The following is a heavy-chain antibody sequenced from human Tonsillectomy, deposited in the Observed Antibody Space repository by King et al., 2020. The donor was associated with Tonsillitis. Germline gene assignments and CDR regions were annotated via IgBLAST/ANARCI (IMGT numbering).Heavy chain of an antibody. CDR2: ISDSGGST. CDR1: GFTFSNYA. Sequence: VQLVESGGGLVQPGGSLRLSCAASGFTFSNYAMSWVRQAPGKGLEWVSAISDSGGSTYSADSVKGRFTISRDNSKNTLYLQMNSLRAEDTDVYYCAKDYRTRFSVYYSYGVDVWGQGTTVTVSS. J-gene: IGHJ6*02. D-gene: IGHD2-2*01. CDR3: AKDYRTRFSVYYSYGVDV. V-gene: IGHV3-23*04.